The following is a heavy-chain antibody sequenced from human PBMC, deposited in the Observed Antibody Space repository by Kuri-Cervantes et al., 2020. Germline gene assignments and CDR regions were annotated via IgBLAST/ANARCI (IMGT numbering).Heavy chain of an antibody. V-gene: IGHV3-30*07. J-gene: IGHJ4*02. CDR1: GFTFSSYA. CDR3: ARDPSSGWQPLDY. Sequence: GGSLRLSCAASGFTFSSYAMHWVRQAPGKGLEWVAVIWYDGSNKYYADSVKGRFTISRDNSKNTLYLQMNSLRAEDTAVYYCARDPSSGWQPLDYWGQGTLVTVSS. CDR2: IWYDGSNK. D-gene: IGHD6-19*01.